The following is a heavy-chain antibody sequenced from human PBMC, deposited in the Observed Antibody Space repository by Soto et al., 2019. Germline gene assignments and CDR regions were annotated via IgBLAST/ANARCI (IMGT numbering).Heavy chain of an antibody. Sequence: PAETLCLTWAVSGGSFSGYYWSWIRQPPGKGLEWIGEINHSGSTNYNPSLKSRVTISVDTSKNQFSLKLSSVTAADTAVYYCARDRSYMTTVTTGWFDPWGQGTLVTVSS. CDR1: GGSFSGYY. J-gene: IGHJ5*02. D-gene: IGHD4-17*01. CDR3: ARDRSYMTTVTTGWFDP. V-gene: IGHV4-34*01. CDR2: INHSGST.